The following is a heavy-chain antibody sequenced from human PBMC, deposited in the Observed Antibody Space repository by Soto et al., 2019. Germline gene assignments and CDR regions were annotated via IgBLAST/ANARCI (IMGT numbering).Heavy chain of an antibody. Sequence: ASVKVSCKASGYTFTSYGISWVRQAPGQGLEWMGWISAYSGNTNYAQKLQGRVTMTTDTSTSTAYMELRSLRPDDTAVYYCARVLFPRVYVLLWFGELLFDPWGQGTLVTVSS. V-gene: IGHV1-18*01. J-gene: IGHJ5*02. CDR1: GYTFTSYG. CDR3: ARVLFPRVYVLLWFGELLFDP. CDR2: ISAYSGNT. D-gene: IGHD3-10*01.